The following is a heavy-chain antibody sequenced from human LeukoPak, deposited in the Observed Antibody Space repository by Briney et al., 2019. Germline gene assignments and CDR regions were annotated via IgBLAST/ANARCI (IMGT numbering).Heavy chain of an antibody. V-gene: IGHV3-21*01. CDR1: GFMFNLYT. CDR2: IGSSSDYI. CDR3: SRDLTPFGVVSKGY. D-gene: IGHD3-3*01. J-gene: IGHJ4*02. Sequence: GGSLRLSCEASGFMFNLYTMNWVRQAPGKGLEWVSSIGSSSDYIYYADSVKGRFTISRDNAKNSLFLRMTSLSAEDTAIYFCSRDLTPFGVVSKGYWGQGTLVSVSS.